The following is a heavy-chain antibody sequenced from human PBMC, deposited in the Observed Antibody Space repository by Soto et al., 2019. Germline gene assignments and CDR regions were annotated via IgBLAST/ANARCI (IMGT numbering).Heavy chain of an antibody. CDR1: GFTFSRYA. Sequence: PGGSLRLSCSASGFTFSRYAMHWVRQATGKGLEYVSAISSNGGSTYYADSVKGRFTISRDNSKNTLYLRMSSLRAEDTAVYYCVKARPLSCSSTSCYEGPYYYYGMDVWGQGTTVTVSS. J-gene: IGHJ6*02. V-gene: IGHV3-64D*08. D-gene: IGHD2-2*01. CDR2: ISSNGGST. CDR3: VKARPLSCSSTSCYEGPYYYYGMDV.